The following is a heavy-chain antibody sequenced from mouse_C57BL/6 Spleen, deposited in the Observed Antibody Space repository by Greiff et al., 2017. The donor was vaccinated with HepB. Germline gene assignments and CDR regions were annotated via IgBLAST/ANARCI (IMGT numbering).Heavy chain of an antibody. CDR3: ARGGYEDYDGGNWFAY. D-gene: IGHD2-4*01. Sequence: QVQLQQSGAELMKPGASVKLSCKATGYTFTGYWIEWVKQRPGHGLEWIGEILPGSGSTNYNEKFKGKATFTADTSSNTAYMQLSSLTTEDAAIYYCARGGYEDYDGGNWFAYWGQGTLVTVSA. V-gene: IGHV1-9*01. CDR1: GYTFTGYW. CDR2: ILPGSGST. J-gene: IGHJ3*01.